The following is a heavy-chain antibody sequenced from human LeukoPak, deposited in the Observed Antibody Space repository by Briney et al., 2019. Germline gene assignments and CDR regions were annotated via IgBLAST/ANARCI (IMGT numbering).Heavy chain of an antibody. CDR1: GYIFTDCY. J-gene: IGHJ6*02. CDR3: ARDLRYSSSWYQKYYYYGMDV. V-gene: IGHV1-46*01. Sequence: GASVKVSCKTSGYIFTDCYVHWVRQAPGQGLEWMGIINPSGGSTSCAQKFQGRVTMTRDTSTSTVYMELSSLRSEDTAVYYCARDLRYSSSWYQKYYYYGMDVWGQGTTVTVSS. CDR2: INPSGGST. D-gene: IGHD6-13*01.